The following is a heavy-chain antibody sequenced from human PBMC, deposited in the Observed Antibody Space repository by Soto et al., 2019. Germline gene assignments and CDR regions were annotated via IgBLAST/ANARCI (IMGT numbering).Heavy chain of an antibody. V-gene: IGHV3-30*01. Sequence: VQLVESAGGVVQPGRSLRLSCASSGFTFSSSSIHWVRQAPGKGLEWVAVISYDGSNKFYADSVKGRFTISRDNSKNTLYLQMEGLRSEDTAVYYCAKDRVVAGIGEFDYWGQGTLVTVSS. J-gene: IGHJ4*02. CDR2: ISYDGSNK. D-gene: IGHD6-19*01. CDR1: GFTFSSSS. CDR3: AKDRVVAGIGEFDY.